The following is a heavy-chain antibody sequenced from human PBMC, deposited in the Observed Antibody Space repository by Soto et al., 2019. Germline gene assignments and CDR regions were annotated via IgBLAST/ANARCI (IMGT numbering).Heavy chain of an antibody. J-gene: IGHJ6*02. CDR3: ARVSGSYYYGMDV. V-gene: IGHV4-30-4*01. Sequence: SETLSLTCTVSGGSISSGDYYWSWIRQPPGKGLEWIGYIYYSGSTNYNPSLKSRVTISVDKSKNQFSLKLSSVTAADTAVYYCARVSGSYYYGMDVWGQGTTVTSP. CDR2: IYYSGST. D-gene: IGHD1-26*01. CDR1: GGSISSGDYY.